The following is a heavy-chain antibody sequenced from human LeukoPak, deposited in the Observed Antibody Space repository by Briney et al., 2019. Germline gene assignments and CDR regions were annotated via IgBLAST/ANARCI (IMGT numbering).Heavy chain of an antibody. CDR1: RYTFTRYV. J-gene: IGHJ4*02. D-gene: IGHD5-12*01. CDR2: ISAYNCKT. CDR3: ARAERISGYDGCDY. V-gene: IGHV1-18*01. Sequence: SVKDSRKATRYTFTRYVISWVGQAPGQGLEGMGWISAYNCKTKYAQKLQDRVTIPTETPTRTAYIDLRRLTSDHTTVHYFARAERISGYDGCDYWGQGTLVTVS.